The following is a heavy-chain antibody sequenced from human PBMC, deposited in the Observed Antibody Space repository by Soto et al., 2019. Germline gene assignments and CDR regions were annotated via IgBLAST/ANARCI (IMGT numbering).Heavy chain of an antibody. D-gene: IGHD3-16*01. Sequence: QVQLVQSGDEVKKPGASVKVSCKASGYIFVNYGIAWVRQAPGQGLEWRGWISPYTGNTHSATKIQGRLTITTDTSKSTAYMDLGSLTSDDTAVYYCVMVDNYVTPTPQDVWGQGTTVTVSS. CDR3: VMVDNYVTPTPQDV. CDR2: ISPYTGNT. CDR1: GYIFVNYG. V-gene: IGHV1-18*01. J-gene: IGHJ6*02.